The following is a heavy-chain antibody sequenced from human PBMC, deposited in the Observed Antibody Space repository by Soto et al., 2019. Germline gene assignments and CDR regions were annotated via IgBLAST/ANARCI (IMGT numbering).Heavy chain of an antibody. V-gene: IGHV3-11*06. CDR1: GFTLSEYY. D-gene: IGHD1-1*01. Sequence: PGGSLRLSCAASGFTLSEYYMTWVRQAPGEGLEWISHISGASDRTDYADSVKGRFTVSRDNARNSLFLQMNSLRVEDTAVYYCVRANWNVDYWGRGTLVTVSS. CDR2: ISGASDRT. J-gene: IGHJ4*02. CDR3: VRANWNVDY.